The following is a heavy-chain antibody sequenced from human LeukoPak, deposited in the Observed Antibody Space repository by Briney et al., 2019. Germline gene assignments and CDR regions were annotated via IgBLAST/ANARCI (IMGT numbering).Heavy chain of an antibody. Sequence: SETLSLTCTVSGGSVSSGDYYWSWIRQPPGKGLEWIGYIYYSGSTYYNPSLKSRVTISVDTSKNEFSLKLSSVTAADTAVYYCARDSRYSNYGWGQGTLVTVSS. D-gene: IGHD4-11*01. CDR1: GGSVSSGDYY. CDR2: IYYSGST. V-gene: IGHV4-30-4*01. CDR3: ARDSRYSNYG. J-gene: IGHJ4*02.